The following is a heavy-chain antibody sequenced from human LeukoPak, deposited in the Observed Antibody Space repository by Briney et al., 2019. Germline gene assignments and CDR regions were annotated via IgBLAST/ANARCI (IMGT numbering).Heavy chain of an antibody. J-gene: IGHJ4*02. D-gene: IGHD2-2*01. Sequence: PSETLSLTCAVYGGSFSANYWSWIRQPPGKGLEWIGEVNHSGGTNYNTSLKSRVTISIDTSKNQFSLKLSSVTAADTAVYYCARRGNDCSSTSCSRGGGNDYWGQGTLVTVSS. CDR3: ARRGNDCSSTSCSRGGGNDY. CDR2: VNHSGGT. CDR1: GGSFSANY. V-gene: IGHV4-34*01.